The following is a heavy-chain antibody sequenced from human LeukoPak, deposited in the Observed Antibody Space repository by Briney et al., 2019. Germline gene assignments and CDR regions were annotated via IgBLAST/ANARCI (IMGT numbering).Heavy chain of an antibody. CDR2: MYISGST. D-gene: IGHD3-9*01. Sequence: PSETLSLTCTVSGGSISSYYWSWIRQPAGKGLEWIGRMYISGSTNYNPSLKSRVTMSVDTSKNQFSLKLNSVTAADTAVYYCAREGDDILTGYSFDAFDVWAKGQWSPSPQ. V-gene: IGHV4-4*07. J-gene: IGHJ3*01. CDR1: GGSISSYY. CDR3: AREGDDILTGYSFDAFDV.